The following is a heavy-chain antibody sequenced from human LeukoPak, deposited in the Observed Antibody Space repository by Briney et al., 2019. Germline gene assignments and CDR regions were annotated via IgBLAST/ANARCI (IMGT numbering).Heavy chain of an antibody. CDR2: INTKTGNP. CDR3: AKGGWVAVTGMDS. CDR1: GYTFTGHA. J-gene: IGHJ4*02. V-gene: IGHV7-4-1*02. Sequence: ASVKVSCKASGYTFTGHAMNWVRQAPGQGPEWMGYINTKTGNPTYAQGFTGRFVFSLDTSVSTAYLQISSLKPEDTGVYYCAKGGWVAVTGMDSWGQGTLVAVSS. D-gene: IGHD6-19*01.